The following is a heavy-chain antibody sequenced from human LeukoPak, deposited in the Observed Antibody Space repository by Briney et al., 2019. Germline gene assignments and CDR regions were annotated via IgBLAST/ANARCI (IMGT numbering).Heavy chain of an antibody. D-gene: IGHD3-22*01. Sequence: GGSLRLSCAASGFTFSSYAMSWVRQAPGKGLEWVSAISGSGGSTYYADSVKGRFTISRDNSKNTLYLQMNSLKTEDTAVYYCTTAVQSSGYSEYFQHWGQGTLVTVSS. CDR2: ISGSGGST. CDR1: GFTFSSYA. J-gene: IGHJ1*01. V-gene: IGHV3-23*01. CDR3: TTAVQSSGYSEYFQH.